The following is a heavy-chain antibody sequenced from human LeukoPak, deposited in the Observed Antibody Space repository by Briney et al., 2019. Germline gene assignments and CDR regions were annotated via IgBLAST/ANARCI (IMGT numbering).Heavy chain of an antibody. Sequence: ASVKVSCKASGYTFTSYYMHWVRQAPGQGLEWMGIINPSGGSTSYAQKFQGRVTMTRDTSTSTVYMELSSLRSEDTAVYYCARGSISYYYDFWSGFNFDYWGQGTLVTVSS. CDR1: GYTFTSYY. D-gene: IGHD3-3*01. CDR2: INPSGGST. V-gene: IGHV1-46*01. J-gene: IGHJ4*02. CDR3: ARGSISYYYDFWSGFNFDY.